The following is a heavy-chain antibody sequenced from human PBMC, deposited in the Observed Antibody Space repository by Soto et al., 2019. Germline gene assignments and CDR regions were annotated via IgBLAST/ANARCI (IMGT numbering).Heavy chain of an antibody. Sequence: QVQLVQSGAEVKKPGSSVKVSCKASGGTFSSYAISWVRQAPGQGLEWMGGIIPIFGTANYAQKFQGRVTITADESTSTAYMELSSLRSEETAVYYCASRYCSSTSCYMGPAFDPWGQGTLVTVSS. J-gene: IGHJ5*02. V-gene: IGHV1-69*01. CDR3: ASRYCSSTSCYMGPAFDP. D-gene: IGHD2-2*02. CDR2: IIPIFGTA. CDR1: GGTFSSYA.